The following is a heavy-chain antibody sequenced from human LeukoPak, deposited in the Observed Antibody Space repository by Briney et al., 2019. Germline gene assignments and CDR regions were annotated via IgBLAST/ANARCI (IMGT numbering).Heavy chain of an antibody. J-gene: IGHJ4*02. CDR3: ATVAYDSSGYRDYFDY. CDR1: GYTLTELS. Sequence: ASVKVSCKVSGYTLTELSMHWVRQAPGKGLEWMGGFDPENGETIYAQKFQGRVTMTEDTSIDTVYMELSSLRSEDTAVYYCATVAYDSSGYRDYFDYWGQGTLVTVSS. V-gene: IGHV1-24*01. CDR2: FDPENGET. D-gene: IGHD3-22*01.